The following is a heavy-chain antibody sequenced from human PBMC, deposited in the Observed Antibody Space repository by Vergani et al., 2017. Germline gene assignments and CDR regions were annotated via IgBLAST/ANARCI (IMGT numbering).Heavy chain of an antibody. Sequence: VQLVESGGGVVQPGRSLTLSCAASGFTFNQNGMHWVRQAPGKGLEWVSYISGSSSDISYADSVKGRFTIYRDNAKNSVYLQMNSLRAEDTALSYCARAEYQLPYHYWGQGTLVTVSS. D-gene: IGHD2-2*01. CDR2: ISGSSSDI. CDR1: GFTFNQNG. CDR3: ARAEYQLPYHY. J-gene: IGHJ4*02. V-gene: IGHV3-48*01.